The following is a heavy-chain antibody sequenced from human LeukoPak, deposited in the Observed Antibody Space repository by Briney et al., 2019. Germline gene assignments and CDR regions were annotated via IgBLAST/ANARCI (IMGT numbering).Heavy chain of an antibody. V-gene: IGHV4-59*08. CDR2: IYYSGST. J-gene: IGHJ1*01. CDR1: GGSISSYY. Sequence: SETLSLTCTVSGGSISSYYWSWIRQPPGKGLEWIGYIYYSGSTNYNPSLRSRVTISVDTSKNQFSLRLSSVTAADTAVYYCARGYYEGNFQHWGQGTLVTVSS. CDR3: ARGYYEGNFQH. D-gene: IGHD1-26*01.